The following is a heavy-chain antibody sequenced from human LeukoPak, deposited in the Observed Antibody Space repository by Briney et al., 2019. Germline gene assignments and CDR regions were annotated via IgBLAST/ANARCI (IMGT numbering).Heavy chain of an antibody. CDR2: IYHSGST. CDR1: GASISSYY. J-gene: IGHJ4*02. V-gene: IGHV4-38-2*02. CDR3: ARDYGGTIDY. D-gene: IGHD1-14*01. Sequence: PSETLSLTCTVSGASISSYYWGWIRQPPGKGLEWIGSIYHSGSTYYNPSLKSRVTISVDTSKNQFSLKLSSVTAADTAVYYCARDYGGTIDYWGQGTLVTVSS.